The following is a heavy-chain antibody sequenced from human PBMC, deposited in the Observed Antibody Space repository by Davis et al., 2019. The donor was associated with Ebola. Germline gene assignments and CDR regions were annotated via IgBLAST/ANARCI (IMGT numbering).Heavy chain of an antibody. CDR2: IYYSGST. CDR3: ARGGREGRDQYYYYYYGMDV. D-gene: IGHD1-26*01. Sequence: LRPSCTVSGGSISSGGYYWSWIRQHPGKGLEWIGYIYYSGSTYYNPSLKSRVTISVDTSKNQFSLKLSSVTAADTAVYYCARGGREGRDQYYYYYYGMDVWGQGTTVTVSS. V-gene: IGHV4-31*03. CDR1: GGSISSGGYY. J-gene: IGHJ6*02.